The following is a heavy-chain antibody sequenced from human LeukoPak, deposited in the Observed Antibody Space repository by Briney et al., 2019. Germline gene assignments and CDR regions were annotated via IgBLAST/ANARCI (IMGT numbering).Heavy chain of an antibody. Sequence: KTGGSLRLSCAASGFTFSSYAMSWIRQPPGKGLEWIGYIYYSGSTNYNPSLKSRVTISVDTSKNQFSLKLSSVTAADTAVYYCARDLSSGWYYYGMDVWGQGTTVTVSS. V-gene: IGHV4-59*01. D-gene: IGHD6-19*01. CDR3: ARDLSSGWYYYGMDV. CDR2: IYYSGST. J-gene: IGHJ6*02. CDR1: GFTFSSYA.